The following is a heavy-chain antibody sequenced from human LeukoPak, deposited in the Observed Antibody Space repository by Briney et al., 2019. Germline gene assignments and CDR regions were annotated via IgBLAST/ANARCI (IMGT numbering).Heavy chain of an antibody. Sequence: ASVKVSCKASGYRFTGCYMHWVRQGPGQGLEWMGWINPNSGVTNYAQNFQGRVSMTRDTSISTAYMELSRLKSDDTAVYYCARQQEVSGYFDYWGQGTLVTVSS. J-gene: IGHJ4*02. CDR1: GYRFTGCY. D-gene: IGHD3-16*02. V-gene: IGHV1-2*02. CDR2: INPNSGVT. CDR3: ARQQEVSGYFDY.